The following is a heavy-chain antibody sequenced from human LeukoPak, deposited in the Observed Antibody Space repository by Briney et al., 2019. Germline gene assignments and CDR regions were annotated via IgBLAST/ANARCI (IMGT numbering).Heavy chain of an antibody. V-gene: IGHV1-18*01. D-gene: IGHD3-16*02. J-gene: IGHJ4*02. CDR3: ARVYDYVWGSYRHQPDY. CDR1: GYTFTSYG. CDR2: ISAYNGNT. Sequence: ASVKVSCKASGYTFTSYGIRWVRQAPGQGLEWMGWISAYNGNTNYAQKLQGRVTMTTDTSTSTAYMELRSLRSDDTAVNYCARVYDYVWGSYRHQPDYWGQGTLVTVSS.